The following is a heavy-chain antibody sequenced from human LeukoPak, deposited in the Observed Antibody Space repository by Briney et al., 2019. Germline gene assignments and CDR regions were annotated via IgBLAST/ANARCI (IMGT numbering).Heavy chain of an antibody. V-gene: IGHV4-38-2*01. D-gene: IGHD3-10*01. CDR2: IYHSGST. CDR3: ASSDGSGMGNARPFDI. CDR1: GYSISSGYY. Sequence: SETLSLTCAVSGYSISSGYYWGWIRQPPGKGLEWIGSIYHSGSTYYNPSLKSRVTISVDTSKNQFSLKLSSVPAADAAVYYCASSDGSGMGNARPFDIWGQGTMVTVSS. J-gene: IGHJ3*02.